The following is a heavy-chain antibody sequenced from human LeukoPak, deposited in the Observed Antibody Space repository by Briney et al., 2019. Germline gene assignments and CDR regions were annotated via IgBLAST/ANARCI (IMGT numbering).Heavy chain of an antibody. CDR3: AKGLGVGYCSGGSCYNNWLDP. V-gene: IGHV3-33*06. D-gene: IGHD2-15*01. Sequence: PGTSLTLSCAASGFTFSSYGMHWVRQAPGKGLEWVAVIWHGGSKKYYVDSVKGRFAISRDDSKSTLYLQMNSLRPEDTAIYYCAKGLGVGYCSGGSCYNNWLDPWGQGTLVTVSS. J-gene: IGHJ5*02. CDR1: GFTFSSYG. CDR2: IWHGGSKK.